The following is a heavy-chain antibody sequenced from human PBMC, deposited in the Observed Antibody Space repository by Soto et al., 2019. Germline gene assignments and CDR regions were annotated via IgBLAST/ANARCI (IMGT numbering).Heavy chain of an antibody. V-gene: IGHV1-69*01. CDR1: GGTFSSYA. Sequence: QVQLVQSGAEVKKPGSSVKVSCKASGGTFSSYAISWVRQAPGQGLECMGGIIPISGTANYAQKFQGRVTITADESTSTAYMELSSLRSEDTAVYYCARSQGSSTSLEIYYYYYYGMDVWGQGTTVTVPS. CDR3: ARSQGSSTSLEIYYYYYYGMDV. CDR2: IIPISGTA. D-gene: IGHD2-2*01. J-gene: IGHJ6*02.